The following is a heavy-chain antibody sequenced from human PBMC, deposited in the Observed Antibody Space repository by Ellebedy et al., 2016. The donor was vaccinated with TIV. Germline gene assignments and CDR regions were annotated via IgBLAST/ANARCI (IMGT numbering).Heavy chain of an antibody. J-gene: IGHJ4*02. CDR2: INPTSCSS. V-gene: IGHV1-46*01. Sequence: ASVKVSCKASGYTFTSYFLYWVRQAPGQGLEWMGIINPTSCSSNYAQKFQGRVTVTRDTSTSTVYMELSSLRSEDTAVYYCARGDNYYYDSSGYYYSYWGQGTLVTVSS. D-gene: IGHD3-22*01. CDR3: ARGDNYYYDSSGYYYSY. CDR1: GYTFTSYF.